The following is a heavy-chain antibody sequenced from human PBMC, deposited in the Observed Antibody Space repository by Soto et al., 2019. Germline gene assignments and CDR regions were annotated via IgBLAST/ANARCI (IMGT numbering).Heavy chain of an antibody. CDR3: ARDHHDYGDYGGAFDI. J-gene: IGHJ3*02. CDR2: IYYSGST. D-gene: IGHD4-17*01. CDR1: GGSISSYY. Sequence: SETLSLTCTVSGGSISSYYWSWIRQPPGKGLEWIGYIYYSGSTNYNPSLKSRVTISVDTSKNQFSLKLSSVTAADTAVYYCARDHHDYGDYGGAFDIWGQGTMVTVSS. V-gene: IGHV4-59*01.